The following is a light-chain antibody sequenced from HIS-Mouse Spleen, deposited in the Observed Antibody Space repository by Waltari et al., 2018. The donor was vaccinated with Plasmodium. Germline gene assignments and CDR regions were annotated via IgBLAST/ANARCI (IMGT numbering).Light chain of an antibody. J-gene: IGKJ3*01. CDR3: QQYNNWSFT. V-gene: IGKV3-15*01. Sequence: EIVMTQSPATLSVSPGERATLSCMASQRVSSNLAWYQQKPGQAPRLLIYGASTRATGTPARFSGSGSGTEFTLTISSLQSEDFAVYYCQQYNNWSFTFGPGTKVDIK. CDR1: QRVSSN. CDR2: GAS.